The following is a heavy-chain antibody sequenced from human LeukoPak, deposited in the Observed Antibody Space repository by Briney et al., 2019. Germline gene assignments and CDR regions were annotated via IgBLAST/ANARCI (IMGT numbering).Heavy chain of an antibody. J-gene: IGHJ4*02. D-gene: IGHD2-2*01. CDR1: GFTFSIYS. V-gene: IGHV3-21*01. CDR3: AREEGQYQPNPLDY. Sequence: GGSLRLSCAASGFTFSIYSMDWVRQAPGKGLEWVSSITSTSASIYYADSVKGRFTISRDNAKNSLYLQMNSLRAEDTAVYYCAREEGQYQPNPLDYWGQGTLVTVSS. CDR2: ITSTSASI.